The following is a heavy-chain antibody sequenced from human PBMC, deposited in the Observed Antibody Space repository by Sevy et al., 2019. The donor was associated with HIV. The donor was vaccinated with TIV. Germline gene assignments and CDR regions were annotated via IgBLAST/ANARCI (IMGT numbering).Heavy chain of an antibody. J-gene: IGHJ1*01. CDR3: ARAPSGSQGPGQYFHH. CDR2: ITAYNGNT. D-gene: IGHD1-26*01. CDR1: GYTFTNYH. Sequence: ASVKVSCKASGYTFTNYHITWVRQAPGQGLEWMGWITAYNGNTNYAQRLQGRVTMTTDTSTSTAYMELRSLRSDDTDVYYCARAPSGSQGPGQYFHHWGQGTLVTVSS. V-gene: IGHV1-18*01.